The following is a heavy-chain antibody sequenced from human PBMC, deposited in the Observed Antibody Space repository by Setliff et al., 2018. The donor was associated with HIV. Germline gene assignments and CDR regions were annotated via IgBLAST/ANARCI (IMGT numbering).Heavy chain of an antibody. J-gene: IGHJ6*02. CDR3: AKTLPTLYPPHDYYFAMDV. D-gene: IGHD2-15*01. CDR1: GFTFGSYA. Sequence: LRLSCAPSGFTFGSYAMSWVRQAPGKGPEWVSVISGSGDSTFYADSLKGRFTISRDNSKNTLYLQMNSLRAEDTAVYYCAKTLPTLYPPHDYYFAMDVWGQGTTVTVSS. V-gene: IGHV3-23*01. CDR2: ISGSGDST.